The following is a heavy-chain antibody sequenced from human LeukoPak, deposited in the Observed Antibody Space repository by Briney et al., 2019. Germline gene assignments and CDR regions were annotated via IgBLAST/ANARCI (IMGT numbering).Heavy chain of an antibody. CDR1: GGSIGSYY. CDR3: ARGRSGGDWLDP. CDR2: IHDTGSA. D-gene: IGHD3-10*01. J-gene: IGHJ5*02. V-gene: IGHV4-59*01. Sequence: SETLSLTCTVSGGSIGSYYWSWIRQPPGKGLEWIGYIHDTGSAKYNPPLKSRITISVDTSRNHLSLKLTSVTAADTAVYYCARGRSGGDWLDPWGQGTLVTVSS.